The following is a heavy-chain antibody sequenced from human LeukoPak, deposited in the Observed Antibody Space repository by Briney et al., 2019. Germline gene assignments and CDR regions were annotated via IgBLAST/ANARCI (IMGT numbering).Heavy chain of an antibody. CDR3: VRHDGRGGATMGAFDS. CDR1: AGSFISGSHH. J-gene: IGHJ5*01. D-gene: IGHD5-12*01. CDR2: VYYGRTT. Sequence: KTSETLSLTCTVSAGSFISGSHHWGWIRQSPGKGLEWIGTVYYGRTTYYNPSLDGRVTISLDTSANHFSLQLNSVTAADTTVYYCVRHDGRGGATMGAFDSWGQGSLVTVSS. V-gene: IGHV4-39*01.